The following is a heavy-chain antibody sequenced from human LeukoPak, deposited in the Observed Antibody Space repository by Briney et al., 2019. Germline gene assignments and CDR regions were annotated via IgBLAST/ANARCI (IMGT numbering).Heavy chain of an antibody. CDR3: ARGTYSSGWYGYYFDD. CDR1: RYTFTGYY. Sequence: GASVKVSCKDSRYTFTGYYMHSVRQAPGQGLEWMGWINRSSGGTHYAQKLQGRVTMTRDNSISTAYMELSRLRSDDTAVYYCARGTYSSGWYGYYFDDWGQGTLVTAAS. J-gene: IGHJ4*02. D-gene: IGHD6-19*01. CDR2: INRSSGGT. V-gene: IGHV1-2*02.